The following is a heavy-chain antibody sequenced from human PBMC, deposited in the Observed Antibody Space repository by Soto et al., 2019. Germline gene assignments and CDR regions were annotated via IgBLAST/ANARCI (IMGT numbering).Heavy chain of an antibody. CDR2: IYYSGST. V-gene: IGHV4-30-4*01. J-gene: IGHJ4*02. D-gene: IGHD5-18*01. CDR1: GGSISSGDYY. CDR3: ARTTRGYSYGSFDY. Sequence: SETLSLTCTFSGGSISSGDYYLSWIRQPPGKGLEWIGYIYYSGSTYYNPSLKSRVTISVDTSKNQFSLKLSSVTAADTAVYYCARTTRGYSYGSFDYWGQGTLVTVSS.